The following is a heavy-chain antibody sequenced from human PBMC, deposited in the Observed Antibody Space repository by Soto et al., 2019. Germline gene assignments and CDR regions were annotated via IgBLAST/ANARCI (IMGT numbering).Heavy chain of an antibody. D-gene: IGHD1-7*01. V-gene: IGHV4-4*02. Sequence: QVQLQESGPGLVKPSGTLSLTCAVSGGSISSSNWWSWVRQPPGKGLEWIGEIYHSGSTNYNPSLKRRVTISVDKSKNQFSLKLTSVTAADTAVYYCARKYNWNYIGGWFDPWGQGILVTVSS. CDR1: GGSISSSNW. CDR3: ARKYNWNYIGGWFDP. J-gene: IGHJ5*02. CDR2: IYHSGST.